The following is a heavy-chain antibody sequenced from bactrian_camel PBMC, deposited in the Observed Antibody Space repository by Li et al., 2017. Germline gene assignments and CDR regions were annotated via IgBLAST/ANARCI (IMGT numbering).Heavy chain of an antibody. D-gene: IGHD5*01. V-gene: IGHV3S1*01. CDR1: GFTFSSYW. CDR2: IYSGGSIT. J-gene: IGHJ4*01. Sequence: HVQLVESGGGLVQPGGSLRLSCAASGFTFSSYWMYWVRQASGKGLEWVSTIYSGGSITYYADSVKGRFTISRDDAKNTLYLQLNSLKTEDTAMYYCAKDVAYGGTGIPTGARGPRSPSP. CDR3: AKDVAYGGTGIPT.